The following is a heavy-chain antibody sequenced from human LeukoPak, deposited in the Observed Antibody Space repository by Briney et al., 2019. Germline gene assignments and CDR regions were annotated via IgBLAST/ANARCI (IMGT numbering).Heavy chain of an antibody. V-gene: IGHV3-9*01. CDR2: ISWNSGSI. CDR1: GFTFDDYA. J-gene: IGHJ4*02. Sequence: GRSLRLSCAASGFTFDDYAMHWVRQAPGKGLEWVSGISWNSGSIGYADSVKGRFTISRDNAKNSLYLQMNSLRVEDTAVYYCAKDQEGYDYWGQGTLVTVSS. D-gene: IGHD6-13*01. CDR3: AKDQEGYDY.